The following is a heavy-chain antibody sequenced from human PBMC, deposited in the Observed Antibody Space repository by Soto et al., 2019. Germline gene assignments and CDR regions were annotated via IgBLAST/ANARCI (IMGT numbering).Heavy chain of an antibody. CDR3: ARAPTHSHDTTGSSTQSFHFDS. J-gene: IGHJ4*02. Sequence: SETLSLTCNVSGGSISSGGYYWNWIRQVPGRGLEWIGYISYSASSFHNPSLESRVSVSIDTSGNQFSLKLSSMTAADTAVYLCARAPTHSHDTTGSSTQSFHFDSWGQGTLVTVST. CDR1: GGSISSGGYY. V-gene: IGHV4-31*03. D-gene: IGHD3-22*01. CDR2: ISYSASS.